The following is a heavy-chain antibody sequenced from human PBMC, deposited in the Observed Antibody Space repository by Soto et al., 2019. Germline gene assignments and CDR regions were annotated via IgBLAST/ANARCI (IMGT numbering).Heavy chain of an antibody. CDR1: GFTFSSYS. D-gene: IGHD3-9*01. Sequence: GGSLRLSCAASGFTFSSYSMNWVRQAPGKGLEWVSSISSSSSYIYYADSVKGRFTISRDNAKNSLYLQMNSLRAEDTAVYYCARTVRYFDWLTDESEYYMDVWGKGTTVTVSS. CDR2: ISSSSSYI. V-gene: IGHV3-21*01. CDR3: ARTVRYFDWLTDESEYYMDV. J-gene: IGHJ6*03.